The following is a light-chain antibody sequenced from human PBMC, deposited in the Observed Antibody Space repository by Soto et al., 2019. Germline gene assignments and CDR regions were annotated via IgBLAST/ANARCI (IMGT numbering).Light chain of an antibody. Sequence: DIQMTQSPSSLSASVGDRVTITCRASQSISSYLNWYQQKPGKAPKLLIYAASSLQSGVPSRFSGRGSGTEFTLTISSLQPEDFATYYFHQCYSTPWTCGQGNKVEIK. CDR2: AAS. J-gene: IGKJ1*01. V-gene: IGKV1-39*01. CDR1: QSISSY. CDR3: HQCYSTPWT.